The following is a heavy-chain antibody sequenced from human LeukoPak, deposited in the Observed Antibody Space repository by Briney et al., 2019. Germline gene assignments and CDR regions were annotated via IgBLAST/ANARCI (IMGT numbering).Heavy chain of an antibody. Sequence: SGPTLVNPTHPLTLTCTFSEFSLSTSGMGVGWIGQPPGKALEWGARLDFDDDKYYSTSLKTRLTISKDTAKNEVVLTMTNMDPVDTATYYCARMVSRVIDYNDRRGYYYPYMDVWGKGTTVTVSS. CDR1: EFSLSTSGMG. D-gene: IGHD3-22*01. CDR2: LDFDDDK. V-gene: IGHV2-70*10. CDR3: ARMVSRVIDYNDRRGYYYPYMDV. J-gene: IGHJ6*03.